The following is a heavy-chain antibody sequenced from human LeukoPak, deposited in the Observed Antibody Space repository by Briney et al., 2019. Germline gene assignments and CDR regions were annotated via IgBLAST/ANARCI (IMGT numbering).Heavy chain of an antibody. V-gene: IGHV4-39*01. D-gene: IGHD1-26*01. CDR2: IYYSGST. CDR1: GGSIRSSSYY. J-gene: IGHJ4*02. Sequence: SETLSLTCTVSGGSIRSSSYYWGWIRQPPGKGLEWIGSIYYSGSTYYNPSLKSRVTISVDTSKNQFSLKLSSVTAADTAVFYCARHDTVGAKGYFDYWGQGTLVTVSS. CDR3: ARHDTVGAKGYFDY.